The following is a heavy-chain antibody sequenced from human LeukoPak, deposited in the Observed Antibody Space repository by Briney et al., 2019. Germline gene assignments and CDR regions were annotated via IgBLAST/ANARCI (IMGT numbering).Heavy chain of an antibody. D-gene: IGHD2-2*01. CDR1: GYTFTSYY. V-gene: IGHV1-46*01. J-gene: IGHJ3*02. Sequence: ASVKVSCKASGYTFTSYYMHWVRQAPGQGLEWMGIINPSGGSTSCAQKFQGRVTMTRDTSTSTVYMELSSLRSEDTAVYYCARHDLYCSSTSCYGANAFDIWGQGTMVTVSS. CDR2: INPSGGST. CDR3: ARHDLYCSSTSCYGANAFDI.